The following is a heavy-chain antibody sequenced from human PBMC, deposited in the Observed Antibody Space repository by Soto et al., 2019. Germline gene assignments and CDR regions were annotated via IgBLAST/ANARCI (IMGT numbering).Heavy chain of an antibody. CDR1: GDSIFNGDYY. CDR2: IYYSGST. V-gene: IGHV4-30-4*01. Sequence: TSETLSLTCTVSGDSIFNGDYYWSWIRQPPGKGLEWIGYIYYSGSTSYNSSLKSRVTISIDTSKNQFSLKLDSVTAADTAVYYCAREGAYDYVWGSYRSWFDPWGQGTLVTVSS. D-gene: IGHD3-16*02. J-gene: IGHJ5*02. CDR3: AREGAYDYVWGSYRSWFDP.